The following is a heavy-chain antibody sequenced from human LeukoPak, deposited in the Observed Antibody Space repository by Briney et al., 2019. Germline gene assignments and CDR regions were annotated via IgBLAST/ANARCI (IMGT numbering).Heavy chain of an antibody. CDR2: IKSKTDGGTA. CDR3: ASIPRYSSSWYSGGY. Sequence: KSGGSLRLSCAASGFTFSSYWMNWVRQAPGKGLEWVGRIKSKTDGGTADYAAPVKGRFTISRDDSKNTLYLQMNSLRAEDTAVYYCASIPRYSSSWYSGGYWGQGTLVTVSS. J-gene: IGHJ4*02. V-gene: IGHV3-15*07. CDR1: GFTFSSYW. D-gene: IGHD6-13*01.